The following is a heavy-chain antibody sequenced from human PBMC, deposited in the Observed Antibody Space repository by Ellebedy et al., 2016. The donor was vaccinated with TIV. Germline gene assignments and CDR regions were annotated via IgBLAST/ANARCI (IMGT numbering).Heavy chain of an antibody. Sequence: SETLSLTCTVSGYFISDGYSWGWIRPPPGKGLEWIGSGYHSGSTFYNPSLKSRVSISVDTTKNQFSLRLASVTTADTAVYYCARDGTVLVPAADMDVWGKGTTVTVSS. J-gene: IGHJ6*03. CDR1: GYFISDGYS. CDR3: ARDGTVLVPAADMDV. V-gene: IGHV4-38-2*02. CDR2: GYHSGST. D-gene: IGHD2-2*01.